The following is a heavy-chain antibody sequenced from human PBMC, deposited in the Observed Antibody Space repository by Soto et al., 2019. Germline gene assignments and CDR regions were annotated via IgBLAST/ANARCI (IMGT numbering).Heavy chain of an antibody. J-gene: IGHJ6*02. Sequence: SETLSLTCAVSGYSISSSNWWGWIRQPPGKGLEWIGYIYYSGTTYYNPSLKSRVTMSVDTSKNQFSLKLSSVTAADTAVYYCARDGITMVRGAYYGMDVWGQGTTVT. CDR1: GYSISSSNW. CDR3: ARDGITMVRGAYYGMDV. D-gene: IGHD3-10*01. CDR2: IYYSGTT. V-gene: IGHV4-28*03.